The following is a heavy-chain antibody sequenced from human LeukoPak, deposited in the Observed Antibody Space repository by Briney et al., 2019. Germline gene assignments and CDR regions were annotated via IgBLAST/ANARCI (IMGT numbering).Heavy chain of an antibody. Sequence: GASVKVSCKASGYTFTSYDIHWVRQATGQGLEWMGGFDPEDGETIYAQKFQGRVTMTEDTSTDTAYMELSSLRSEDTAVYYCARATVTTYFWDYWGQGTLVTVSS. CDR1: GYTFTSYD. CDR2: FDPEDGET. V-gene: IGHV1-24*01. D-gene: IGHD4-11*01. J-gene: IGHJ4*02. CDR3: ARATVTTYFWDY.